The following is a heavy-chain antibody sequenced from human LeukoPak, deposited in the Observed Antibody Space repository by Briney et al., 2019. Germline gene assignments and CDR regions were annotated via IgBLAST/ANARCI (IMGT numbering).Heavy chain of an antibody. V-gene: IGHV4-39*01. D-gene: IGHD2-2*01. CDR1: GGSISSSSYY. Sequence: SETLSLTCTVSGGSISSSSYYWGWIRQPPGKGLEWIGSIYYSGSTYYNPSLKSRVTISVDTSKNQFSPKLSSVTAADTAVYYCASPARSSYYYYGMDVWGQGTTVTVSS. CDR2: IYYSGST. J-gene: IGHJ6*02. CDR3: ASPARSSYYYYGMDV.